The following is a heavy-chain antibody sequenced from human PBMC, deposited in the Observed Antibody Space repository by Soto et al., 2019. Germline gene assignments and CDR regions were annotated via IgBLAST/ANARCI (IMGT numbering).Heavy chain of an antibody. CDR2: ISYDGSNE. J-gene: IGHJ3*02. Sequence: GGSLRLSCAASEFTFRSYAMHWVRQAAGKGLEWVAVISYDGSNEYYADSVKGRFTIFRDNSKNTLYLQMSNLRDEDTAVYYCARGPHIVVRYEGFDIWGQGTMVTVSS. CDR3: ARGPHIVVRYEGFDI. CDR1: EFTFRSYA. D-gene: IGHD3-22*01. V-gene: IGHV3-30-3*01.